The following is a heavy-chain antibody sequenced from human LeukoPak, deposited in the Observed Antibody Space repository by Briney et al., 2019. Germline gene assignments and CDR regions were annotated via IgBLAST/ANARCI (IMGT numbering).Heavy chain of an antibody. CDR1: DGSVSSSSYY. J-gene: IGHJ4*02. V-gene: IGHV4-61*01. Sequence: PSETLSLTCSVSDGSVSSSSYYLNWIRQPPGKGLEWIGQIYDSGNTNYNPSLKSRVTMSVDTSKNQVSLKLSSVTAADTAVYYCARGRGWLPPGWGQGTLVTVSS. D-gene: IGHD5-12*01. CDR3: ARGRGWLPPG. CDR2: IYDSGNT.